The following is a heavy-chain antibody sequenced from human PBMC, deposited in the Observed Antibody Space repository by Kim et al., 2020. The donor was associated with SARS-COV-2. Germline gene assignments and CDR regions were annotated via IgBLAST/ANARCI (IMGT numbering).Heavy chain of an antibody. V-gene: IGHV3-23*01. Sequence: GGSLRLSCAASGFTFSSYAMSWVRQAPGKGLEWVSAISGSGGSTYYADSVKGRFPISRDNSKNTLYLQMNSLRAEDTAGYYCAKDSQYSGSYSDAFDIWGQETMVTVSS. CDR2: ISGSGGST. J-gene: IGHJ3*02. CDR3: AKDSQYSGSYSDAFDI. CDR1: GFTFSSYA. D-gene: IGHD1-26*01.